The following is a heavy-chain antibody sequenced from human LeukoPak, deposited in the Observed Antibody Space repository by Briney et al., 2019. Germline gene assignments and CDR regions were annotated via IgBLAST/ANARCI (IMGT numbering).Heavy chain of an antibody. D-gene: IGHD3-3*01. V-gene: IGHV1-46*01. CDR3: ARGVRERGWLLSLGLDYYYMDV. CDR2: INPSGGST. J-gene: IGHJ6*03. CDR1: GYTFTCYY. Sequence: GASVKVSCKASGYTFTCYYMHWVRQAPGQGLEWMGIINPSGGSTSYAQKFQGRVTMTRDMSTSTVYMELSSLRSEDTAVYYCARGVRERGWLLSLGLDYYYMDVWGKGTTVTISS.